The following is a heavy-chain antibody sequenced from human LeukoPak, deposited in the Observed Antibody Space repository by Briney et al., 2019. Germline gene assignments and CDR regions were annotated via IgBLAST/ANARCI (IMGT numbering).Heavy chain of an antibody. CDR3: ARVVGATTDYYFDY. J-gene: IGHJ4*02. Sequence: SETLSLTCTVSGGSISSYYWSWIRQPAGKGLEWIGRIYTSGSTNYNPSLKSRVTMSVDTSKNQFSLKLISVTAADTAVYYCARVVGATTDYYFDYWGQGTLVTVSS. CDR2: IYTSGST. D-gene: IGHD1-26*01. V-gene: IGHV4-4*07. CDR1: GGSISSYY.